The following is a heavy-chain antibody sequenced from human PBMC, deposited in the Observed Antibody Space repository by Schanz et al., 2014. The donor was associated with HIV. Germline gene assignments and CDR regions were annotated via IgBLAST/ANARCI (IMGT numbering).Heavy chain of an antibody. CDR2: ISSDSSYI. V-gene: IGHV3-21*02. CDR1: GFTFSIYS. J-gene: IGHJ6*02. D-gene: IGHD3-16*01. CDR3: ARDGGEV. Sequence: EVQLEESGGGLVKPGGSLRLSCAASGFTFSIYSMNWVRQAPGKGLEWVSSISSDSSYIFYADSMKGRFTISRDNARNALLLQMESLRAEDTAVYYCARDGGEVWGQGTTVTVSS.